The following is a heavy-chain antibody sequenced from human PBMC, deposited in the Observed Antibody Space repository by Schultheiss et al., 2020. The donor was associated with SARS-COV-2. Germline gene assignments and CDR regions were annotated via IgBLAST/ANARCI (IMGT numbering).Heavy chain of an antibody. D-gene: IGHD3-3*01. V-gene: IGHV4-61*02. CDR2: IYTSGST. CDR3: ARAYDFWSGYSRDAFDI. Sequence: LRLSCTVSGGSISSGSYYWSWIRQPAGKGLEWIGRIYTSGSTNYNPSLKSRVTISVDTSKNQFSLKLSSVTAADTAVYYCARAYDFWSGYSRDAFDIWGQGTMVTVSS. J-gene: IGHJ3*02. CDR1: GGSISSGSYY.